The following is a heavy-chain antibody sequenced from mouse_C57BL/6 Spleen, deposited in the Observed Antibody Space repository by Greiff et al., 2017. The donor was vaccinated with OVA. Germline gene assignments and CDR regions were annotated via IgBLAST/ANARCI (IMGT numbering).Heavy chain of an antibody. D-gene: IGHD3-2*01. Sequence: EVKVVESGGGLVQPGGSLSLSCAASGFTFTDYYMSWVRQPPGKALEWLGFIRNKANGYTTEYSASVKGRFTISRDNSQSILYLQMNALRAEDSATYYCARSERQAWFAYWGQGTLVTVSA. CDR1: GFTFTDYY. CDR3: ARSERQAWFAY. CDR2: IRNKANGYTT. J-gene: IGHJ3*01. V-gene: IGHV7-3*01.